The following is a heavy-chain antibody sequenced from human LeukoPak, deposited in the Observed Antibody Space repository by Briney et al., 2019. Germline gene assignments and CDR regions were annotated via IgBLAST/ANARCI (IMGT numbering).Heavy chain of an antibody. Sequence: GGSLRLSCAASGFTFSSYEMNWVRQAPGKGLEWVSYISSSGSTIYDADSVKGRFTISRDNAKNSLYLQMNSLRAEDTAIYYCARDNYSGSRYFDHWGQGTLVTVSS. D-gene: IGHD1-26*01. CDR3: ARDNYSGSRYFDH. J-gene: IGHJ4*02. CDR2: ISSSGSTI. V-gene: IGHV3-48*03. CDR1: GFTFSSYE.